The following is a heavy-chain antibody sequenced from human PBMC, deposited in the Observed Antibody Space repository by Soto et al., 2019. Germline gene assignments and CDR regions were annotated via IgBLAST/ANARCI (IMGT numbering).Heavy chain of an antibody. CDR3: ARPGYSSSWYFSGEATIDY. V-gene: IGHV2-5*02. D-gene: IGHD6-13*01. Sequence: QITLKESGPTLVKPTQTLTLTCTFSGFSLSTSGVGVGWIRQPPGKALEWLALIYWDDNKRYSPSLKSRLTISTDTSKNPVVLTMTNMDPVDTATYYCARPGYSSSWYFSGEATIDYWGQGTLVTVSS. J-gene: IGHJ4*02. CDR2: IYWDDNK. CDR1: GFSLSTSGVG.